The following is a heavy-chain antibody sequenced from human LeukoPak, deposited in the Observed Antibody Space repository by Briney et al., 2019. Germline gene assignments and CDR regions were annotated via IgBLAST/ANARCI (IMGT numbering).Heavy chain of an antibody. V-gene: IGHV4-59*11. CDR1: GGSISSHY. D-gene: IGHD3-3*01. CDR3: AREVGYYYYMDV. CDR2: IYYSGST. Sequence: SETLSLTCTVSGGSISSHYWSWIRQPPGKGLEWIGYIYYSGSTNYNPSLKSRVTISVDTSKNQFSLKLNSVTAADTAVYYCAREVGYYYYMDVWGKGTTVTVSS. J-gene: IGHJ6*03.